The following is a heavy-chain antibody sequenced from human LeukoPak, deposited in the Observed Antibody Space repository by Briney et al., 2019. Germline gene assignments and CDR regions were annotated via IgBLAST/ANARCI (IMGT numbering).Heavy chain of an antibody. CDR3: ARATGSYYSLGY. CDR2: IKSDGSST. Sequence: GGSLRLSCAASGFQFSSYWMHWVRLAPGKGLVWVARIKSDGSSTSYADSVKGRFTVSRDNAKNTLYLQMNSLRAEDTAVYYCARATGSYYSLGYWGQGTLVTVSS. D-gene: IGHD1-26*01. J-gene: IGHJ4*02. CDR1: GFQFSSYW. V-gene: IGHV3-74*01.